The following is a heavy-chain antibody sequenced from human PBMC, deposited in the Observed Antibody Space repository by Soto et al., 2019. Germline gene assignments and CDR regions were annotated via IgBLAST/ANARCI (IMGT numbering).Heavy chain of an antibody. CDR3: ARDGHSSGWYNYFDY. V-gene: IGHV3-30-3*01. J-gene: IGHJ4*02. CDR2: ISYDGSNK. CDR1: VLTFSSYA. Sequence: WGSLRLSCVASVLTFSSYAMHWVRQAPGKGLEWVAAISYDGSNKYYADSVKGRFTISRDNSKNTLYLQMNSLRAEDTAVYYCARDGHSSGWYNYFDYWGQGTLVTVSS. D-gene: IGHD6-19*01.